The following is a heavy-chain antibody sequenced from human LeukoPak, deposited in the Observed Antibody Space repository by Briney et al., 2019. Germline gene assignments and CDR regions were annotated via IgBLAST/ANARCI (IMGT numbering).Heavy chain of an antibody. V-gene: IGHV3-73*01. Sequence: GGSLRLSCAASGFTFSGSAMHWVRQASGKGLEWVGRIRSKANSYATAYAASVKGRFTISRDDPKNTAYLQMNSLKTEDTAVYYCTRHRGLWGNAFDIWGQGTMVTVST. CDR2: IRSKANSYAT. CDR3: TRHRGLWGNAFDI. J-gene: IGHJ3*02. D-gene: IGHD3-10*01. CDR1: GFTFSGSA.